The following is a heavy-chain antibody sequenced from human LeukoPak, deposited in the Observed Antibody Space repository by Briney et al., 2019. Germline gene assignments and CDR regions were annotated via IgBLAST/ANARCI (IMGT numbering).Heavy chain of an antibody. CDR3: ATEYRLSDYGEIPEGYYYYMDV. CDR1: GFTFDDYA. J-gene: IGHJ6*03. Sequence: GGSLRLSCAASGFTFDDYAMHWVRQAPGKGLEWVSGISWNSGSIGYTDSVKGRFTISRDNAKNSLYLQMNSLRAEDTAVYYCATEYRLSDYGEIPEGYYYYMDVWGKGTTVTVSS. V-gene: IGHV3-9*01. CDR2: ISWNSGSI. D-gene: IGHD4-17*01.